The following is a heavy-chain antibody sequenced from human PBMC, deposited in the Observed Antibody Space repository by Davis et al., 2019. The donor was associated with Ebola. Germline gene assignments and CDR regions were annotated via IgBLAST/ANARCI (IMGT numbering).Heavy chain of an antibody. J-gene: IGHJ4*01. V-gene: IGHV4-34*01. CDR2: IHHTGNT. CDR3: ASGYYDGRGYSSPAHFAY. D-gene: IGHD3-22*01. Sequence: SETLSLTCGVSGGSFSAYHWSWVRQAPGKGLEWIGEIHHTGNTNYNPSLESRVTISLDTSKDQVSLNLKSVTAADTAVYYCASGYYDGRGYSSPAHFAYWGRGSLVTVSS. CDR1: GGSFSAYH.